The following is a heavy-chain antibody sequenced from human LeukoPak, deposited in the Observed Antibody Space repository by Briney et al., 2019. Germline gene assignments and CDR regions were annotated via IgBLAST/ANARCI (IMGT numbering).Heavy chain of an antibody. CDR2: IRSSGSTI. CDR3: TRDPDALDY. J-gene: IGHJ4*02. Sequence: GGSLRLSCAASGFSLNSYSMNWVRQAPGKGLEWVAYIRSSGSTIYYADSVKGRFTISRDTAKNSLHLQMNSLRDEDTAVYYCTRDPDALDYWGQGTLVTVSS. V-gene: IGHV3-48*02. CDR1: GFSLNSYS.